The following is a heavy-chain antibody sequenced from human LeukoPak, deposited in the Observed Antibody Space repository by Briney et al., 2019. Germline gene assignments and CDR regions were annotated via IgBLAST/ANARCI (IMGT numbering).Heavy chain of an antibody. CDR3: ARAEAISGVLDS. CDR1: GFTVSSNY. V-gene: IGHV3-53*01. CDR2: IYSGGST. J-gene: IGHJ4*02. Sequence: PGGSLRLSCAASGFTVSSNYMSWVRQAPGKGLEWVSVIYSGGSTYYADSVKGRFTISRDDSNNTLYLRMNSLRADDTAIYYCARAEAISGVLDSWGQGPLVTVSS. D-gene: IGHD3-10*02.